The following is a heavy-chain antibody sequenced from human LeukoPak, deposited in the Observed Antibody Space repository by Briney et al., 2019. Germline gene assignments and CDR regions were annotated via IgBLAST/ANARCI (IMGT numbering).Heavy chain of an antibody. V-gene: IGHV3-7*03. CDR1: GFSFSIYW. Sequence: PGGSLRLSCAASGFSFSIYWMTWVRQAPGKGLEWVANIRPDGSEKYYADSVRGRCTISRDNTRNTLDLQMNSLRPEDTAVYYCAKDSLICEVVTQWGGMDGWGQGTTVTVSS. CDR3: AKDSLICEVVTQWGGMDG. J-gene: IGHJ6*02. D-gene: IGHD3-3*01. CDR2: IRPDGSEK.